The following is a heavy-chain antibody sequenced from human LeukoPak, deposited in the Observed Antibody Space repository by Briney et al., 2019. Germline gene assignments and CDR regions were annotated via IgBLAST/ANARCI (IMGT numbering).Heavy chain of an antibody. J-gene: IGHJ5*02. CDR1: GYTFTGYY. D-gene: IGHD3-9*01. CDR2: INPNSGGT. V-gene: IGHV1-2*02. Sequence: ASVKVSCKASGYTFTGYYMHWVRQAPGQGLEWMGWINPNSGGTNYAQKFQGRVTMTRDTSISTAYMELSRLRSDDTAVYYCARDKDDILTGYYMGFDPWGQGTLVTVSS. CDR3: ARDKDDILTGYYMGFDP.